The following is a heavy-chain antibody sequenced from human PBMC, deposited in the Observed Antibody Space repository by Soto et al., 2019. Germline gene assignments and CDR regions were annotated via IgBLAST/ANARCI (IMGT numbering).Heavy chain of an antibody. D-gene: IGHD3-10*01. CDR3: ARDANWFGELPFDY. V-gene: IGHV1-18*01. CDR1: GYTFTSYG. CDR2: ISGYNGNI. Sequence: QVQLVQSGAEVKKPGALVKGYCKASGYTFTSYGISWVRQAPAQGLEWMGGISGYNGNINYAQKLQGRVTMNTGTSTSTAYMELRSLRSDDTPVYYCARDANWFGELPFDYWGHGTLVTVSS. J-gene: IGHJ4*01.